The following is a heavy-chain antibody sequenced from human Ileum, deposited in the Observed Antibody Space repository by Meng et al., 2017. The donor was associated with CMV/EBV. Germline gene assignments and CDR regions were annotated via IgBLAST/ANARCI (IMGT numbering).Heavy chain of an antibody. CDR1: DGSISSGSYQ. Sequence: QVQLQESGPGLVKPSQTLSLTCTVSDGSISSGSYQWSWVRQPAGKGLEWIGRIYSSGNTNYNPSLKSRVTISVDTSKNQFSLRLSSVTAADTAVYFCARVGSSFFDPWGQGTLVTVSS. D-gene: IGHD1-26*01. CDR3: ARVGSSFFDP. CDR2: IYSSGNT. V-gene: IGHV4-61*02. J-gene: IGHJ5*02.